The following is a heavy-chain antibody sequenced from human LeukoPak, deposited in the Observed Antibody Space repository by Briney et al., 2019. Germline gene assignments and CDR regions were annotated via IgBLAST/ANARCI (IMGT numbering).Heavy chain of an antibody. CDR1: GYSFTSYW. V-gene: IGHV5-51*01. Sequence: GESLKISCKGSGYSFTSYWIGWVRQMPGKGLEWMGIIYPGDSDTRYSPSFQGQVTISADKSISTAYLQWSSLRASDTAMYYCARRTVTTLYYFDYWGQGTPVTVSS. CDR3: ARRTVTTLYYFDY. J-gene: IGHJ4*02. D-gene: IGHD4-11*01. CDR2: IYPGDSDT.